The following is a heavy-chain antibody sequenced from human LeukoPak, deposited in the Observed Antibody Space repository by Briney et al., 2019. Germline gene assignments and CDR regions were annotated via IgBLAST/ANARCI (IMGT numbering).Heavy chain of an antibody. CDR2: ISGYNGNT. CDR1: DYTFSGYG. D-gene: IGHD3-22*01. J-gene: IGHJ3*02. V-gene: IGHV1-18*01. CDR3: ARGRYYDSGGYDEAFDI. Sequence: ASVKVSCKASDYTFSGYGISWVRQASGQGLEWMGWISGYNGNTKYAQNLQGRVTMTTDTSTTTAYMELRSLRSDDTAVYYCARGRYYDSGGYDEAFDIWGQGTAVTVSS.